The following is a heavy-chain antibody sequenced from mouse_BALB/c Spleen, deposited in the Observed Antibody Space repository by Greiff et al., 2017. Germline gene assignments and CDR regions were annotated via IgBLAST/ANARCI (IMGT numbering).Heavy chain of an antibody. Sequence: QVHVKQSGAELAKPGASVKMSCKASGYTFTSYWMHWVKQRPGQGLEWIGYINPSTGYTEYNQKFKDKATLTADKSSSTAYMQLSSLTSEDSAVYYCARSGLTGTWVDYWGQGTTLTVSS. CDR3: ARSGLTGTWVDY. CDR1: GYTFTSYW. J-gene: IGHJ2*01. V-gene: IGHV1-7*01. D-gene: IGHD4-1*01. CDR2: INPSTGYT.